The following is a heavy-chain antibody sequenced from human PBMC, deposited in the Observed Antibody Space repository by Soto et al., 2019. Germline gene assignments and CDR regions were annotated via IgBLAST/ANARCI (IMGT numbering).Heavy chain of an antibody. V-gene: IGHV3-30-3*01. CDR3: ARDRQYSSSWLDY. J-gene: IGHJ4*02. CDR1: GFTFSSYA. D-gene: IGHD6-13*01. Sequence: QVQLVESGGGVVQPGRSPRLSCAASGFTFSSYAMHWVRQAPGKGLEWVAVISYDGSNKYYADSVKGRFTISRDNSKNTLYLQMNSLRPEDTAVYYCARDRQYSSSWLDYWGQGTLVTVSS. CDR2: ISYDGSNK.